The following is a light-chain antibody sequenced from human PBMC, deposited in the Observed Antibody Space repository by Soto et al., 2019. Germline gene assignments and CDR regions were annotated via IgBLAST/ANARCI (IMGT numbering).Light chain of an antibody. CDR2: GNN. Sequence: QSVLTQPPSVSGAPGQRVTISCTGSSSNIGAGYDVHWYQHLPGTAPKLLIYGNNNRPSGAPDRFSGSKSGTSASLTITGLQAEDEADYCCQSYDSSLSGYVCGTGTKVTVL. CDR1: SSNIGAGYD. J-gene: IGLJ1*01. V-gene: IGLV1-40*01. CDR3: QSYDSSLSGYV.